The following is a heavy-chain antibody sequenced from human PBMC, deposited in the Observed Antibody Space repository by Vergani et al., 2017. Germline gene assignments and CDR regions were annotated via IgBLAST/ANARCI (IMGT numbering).Heavy chain of an antibody. CDR1: GGTFSSYA. CDR3: ARAATGRYSWNFGAYYDYGMDV. Sequence: QVQLVQSGAEVKKPGASVKVSCKASGGTFSSYAISWVRQAPGQGLEWMGRIIPILGIANYAQTFQGRVKITADKSTSTAYVELSSLRAEESAGYYCARAATGRYSWNFGAYYDYGMDVWGQGTTVTVSS. V-gene: IGHV1-69*04. D-gene: IGHD1-7*01. CDR2: IIPILGIA. J-gene: IGHJ6*02.